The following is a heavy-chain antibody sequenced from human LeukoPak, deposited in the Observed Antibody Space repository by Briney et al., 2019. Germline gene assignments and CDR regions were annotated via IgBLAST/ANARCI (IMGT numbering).Heavy chain of an antibody. V-gene: IGHV3-23*01. CDR2: ISGSGGST. CDR3: AKVRASSGFNY. J-gene: IGHJ4*02. D-gene: IGHD3-22*01. CDR1: VFTFSSYS. Sequence: GGSLRLSCAASVFTFSSYSMSWVRQAPGKGLEWVSAISGSGGSTYYADSVKGRFTISRDNSKNTLYLQMNSLRAEDTAVYYCAKVRASSGFNYWGQGTLVTVSS.